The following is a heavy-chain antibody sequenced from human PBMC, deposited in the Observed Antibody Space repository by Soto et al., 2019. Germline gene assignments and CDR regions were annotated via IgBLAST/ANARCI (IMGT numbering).Heavy chain of an antibody. CDR2: LYPCGST. D-gene: IGHD5-12*01. V-gene: IGHV4-4*07. CDR1: GDYMSSYA. J-gene: IGHJ6*02. Sequence: SETLCLSCTVWGDYMSSYAGSWIRLVGGKGLEWIVRLYPCGSTKYSPSLKSRVTMSVDASKNQFSMRLSSVTAADTAVYYCRGYSAYDSYGIDVWGQGTTVTFSS. CDR3: RGYSAYDSYGIDV.